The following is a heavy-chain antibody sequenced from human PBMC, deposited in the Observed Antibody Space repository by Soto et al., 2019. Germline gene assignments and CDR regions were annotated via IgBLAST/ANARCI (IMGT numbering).Heavy chain of an antibody. CDR3: ARRAVVAVTGSLDNWLDP. Sequence: SETLSLTCTVSGCSISSSTQYWGWIRQPPGKGLEWIGTIYQSGRTYYNPSLKSRVTISVDTSKNQFSLKVNSVTAADTAVYYCARRAVVAVTGSLDNWLDPWGQGILVTVSS. J-gene: IGHJ5*02. CDR1: GCSISSSTQY. D-gene: IGHD2-21*01. V-gene: IGHV4-39*07. CDR2: IYQSGRT.